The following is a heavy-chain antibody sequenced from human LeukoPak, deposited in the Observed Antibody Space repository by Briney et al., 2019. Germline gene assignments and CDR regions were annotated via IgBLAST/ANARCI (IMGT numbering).Heavy chain of an antibody. J-gene: IGHJ4*02. CDR3: ARGDYGDLFDY. Sequence: SVKASCKASGGTFSSYAISRVRQAPGQGLEWMGRIIPILGIANYAQKFQSRVTITADKSTSTAYMELSSLRSEDTAVYYCARGDYGDLFDYWGQGTLVTVSS. CDR1: GGTFSSYA. CDR2: IIPILGIA. D-gene: IGHD4-17*01. V-gene: IGHV1-69*04.